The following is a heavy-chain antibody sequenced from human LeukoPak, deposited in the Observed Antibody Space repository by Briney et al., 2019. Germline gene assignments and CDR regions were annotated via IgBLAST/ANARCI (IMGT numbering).Heavy chain of an antibody. D-gene: IGHD6-13*01. CDR1: GYSFTSYW. J-gene: IGHJ4*02. CDR2: IYPGDSDT. V-gene: IGHV5-51*01. Sequence: GESLKISCKGSGYSFTSYWIGWVRQMPGKGLEWMGIIYPGDSDTRYSPSFQGQVTISADKSISTAYLQWSSLKASDTAMYYCARLARVSAAAGPAFDYWGQGTLVTVSS. CDR3: ARLARVSAAAGPAFDY.